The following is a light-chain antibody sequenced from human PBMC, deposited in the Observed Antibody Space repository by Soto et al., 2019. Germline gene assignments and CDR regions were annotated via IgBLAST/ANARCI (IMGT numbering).Light chain of an antibody. Sequence: EIVLTQSPATLSLSPGERATPSCRASQGVSSYLAWYQQKPGQAPRLLIYDASNRATGIPARFSGSGSGTDFTLTISSLEPEDFAVYYCQQRSNWPPGYTFGQGTKVDIK. V-gene: IGKV3-11*01. CDR2: DAS. J-gene: IGKJ2*01. CDR1: QGVSSY. CDR3: QQRSNWPPGYT.